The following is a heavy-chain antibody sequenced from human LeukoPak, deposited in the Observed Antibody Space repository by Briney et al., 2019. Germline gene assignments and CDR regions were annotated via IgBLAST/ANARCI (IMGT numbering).Heavy chain of an antibody. V-gene: IGHV3-23*01. Sequence: GGSLRLSCAASGFTFSGYAMTWVRQAPGKGLEWVSALSASGSDTYYADSVKGRFTISRDNSKNTLYLQTDSLRAGDTAVYYCAKSRRCNTYDSPFDYWGQGTLVTVSS. CDR1: GFTFSGYA. CDR3: AKSRRCNTYDSPFDY. CDR2: LSASGSDT. J-gene: IGHJ4*02. D-gene: IGHD5-12*01.